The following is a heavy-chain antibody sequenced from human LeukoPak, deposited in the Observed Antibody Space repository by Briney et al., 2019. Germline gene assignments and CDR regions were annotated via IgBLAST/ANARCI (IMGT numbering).Heavy chain of an antibody. J-gene: IGHJ4*02. Sequence: ASVKVSCKASGYTFTGYYMHWVRQAPGQGLEWMGWINPNSGGTNYAQKFQGRVTMTRDTSISTAYMELSRLRSDDTAVYYCARDRGYDSSGYYYVVFDYWGQGTLVTVSS. CDR2: INPNSGGT. D-gene: IGHD3-22*01. V-gene: IGHV1-2*02. CDR1: GYTFTGYY. CDR3: ARDRGYDSSGYYYVVFDY.